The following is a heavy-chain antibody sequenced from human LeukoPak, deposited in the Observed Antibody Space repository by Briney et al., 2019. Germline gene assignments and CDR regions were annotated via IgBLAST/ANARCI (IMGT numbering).Heavy chain of an antibody. V-gene: IGHV4-59*08. J-gene: IGHJ4*02. D-gene: IGHD6-19*01. CDR1: GGSISSYY. CDR3: ATQGYSSGWYMYY. CDR2: IYYSGST. Sequence: SETLSLTCTVSGGSISSYYWSWIRQPPGKGLEWIGHIYYSGSTNYNPSLKSRVTISVDTSKNQFSLKLSSVTAADTAVYYCATQGYSSGWYMYYRGQGTLVTVSS.